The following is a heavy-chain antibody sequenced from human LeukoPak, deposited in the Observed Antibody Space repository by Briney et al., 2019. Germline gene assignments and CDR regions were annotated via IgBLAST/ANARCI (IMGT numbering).Heavy chain of an antibody. CDR1: GFTFSSYA. CDR2: ISGSGGST. V-gene: IGHV3-23*01. Sequence: PGGSLRLSCAASGFTFSSYAMSLVRPAPGKELEWVSAISGSGGSTYYADSVKGRFTISRDNSKNTLYLQMNSLRAEDTAVYYCAKTLRGSSWYYFDYWGQGTLVTVSS. J-gene: IGHJ4*02. CDR3: AKTLRGSSWYYFDY. D-gene: IGHD6-13*01.